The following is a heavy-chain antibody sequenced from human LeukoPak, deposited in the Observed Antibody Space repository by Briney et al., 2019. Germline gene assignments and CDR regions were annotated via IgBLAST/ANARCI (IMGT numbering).Heavy chain of an antibody. Sequence: GGSLRLSCTASGFKFGDYAMSWVRQAPGKGLEWVGFIRSKAYGGTTEYAASVKGRFTISRDDSKSIAYLQMNSLKTEDTAVYYCTRSFGQLTFFDYWGQGTLVTVSS. V-gene: IGHV3-49*04. J-gene: IGHJ4*02. D-gene: IGHD3-10*01. CDR2: IRSKAYGGTT. CDR3: TRSFGQLTFFDY. CDR1: GFKFGDYA.